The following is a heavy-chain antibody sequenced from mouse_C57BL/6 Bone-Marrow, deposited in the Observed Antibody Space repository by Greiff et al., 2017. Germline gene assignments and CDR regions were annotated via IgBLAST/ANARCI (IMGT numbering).Heavy chain of an antibody. CDR2: IDPNSGGT. CDR3: AREYYDSSFPAWFAY. V-gene: IGHV1-72*01. CDR1: GYTFTSYW. Sequence: QVQLQQPGAELVKPGASVKLSCKASGYTFTSYWMHWVKQRPGRGLEWIGRIDPNSGGTTYNEKFKSKATLTVDKPSSTAYMQLNSLTSEDSAVYYCAREYYDSSFPAWFAYWGQGTLVTVSA. J-gene: IGHJ3*01. D-gene: IGHD1-1*01.